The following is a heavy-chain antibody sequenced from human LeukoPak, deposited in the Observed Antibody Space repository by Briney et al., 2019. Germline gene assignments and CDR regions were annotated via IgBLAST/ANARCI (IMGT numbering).Heavy chain of an antibody. CDR1: GGSINNYW. D-gene: IGHD2-15*01. CDR2: IYYSGST. V-gene: IGHV4-59*01. J-gene: IGHJ4*02. CDR3: ARYCSGGDCYSKALDY. Sequence: PSETLSLTFSVSGGSINNYWWNWIRQPPGKGLEWIGYIYYSGSTSYNPSLKSRLTISVDTSLNQFSLKLNSVTAADTAVYYCARYCSGGDCYSKALDYWGQGILVTVSS.